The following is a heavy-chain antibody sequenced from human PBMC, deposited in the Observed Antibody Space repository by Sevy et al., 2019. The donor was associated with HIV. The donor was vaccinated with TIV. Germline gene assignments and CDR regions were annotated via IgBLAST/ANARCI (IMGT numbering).Heavy chain of an antibody. CDR1: GYTFTSYG. J-gene: IGHJ6*02. D-gene: IGHD3-22*01. V-gene: IGHV1-18*01. CDR3: ARIYYYDSSGYSMGRNYYYYYGMDV. CDR2: ISAYNGNT. Sequence: ASVKVSCKASGYTFTSYGISWVRQAPGQGIEWMGWISAYNGNTNYAQKLQGRVTMTTDTSTSTAYMELRSLRSDDTAVYYCARIYYYDSSGYSMGRNYYYYYGMDVWGQGTTVTVSS.